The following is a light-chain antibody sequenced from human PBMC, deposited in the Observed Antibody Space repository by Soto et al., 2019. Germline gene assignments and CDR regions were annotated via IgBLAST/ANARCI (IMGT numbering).Light chain of an antibody. Sequence: EIELTQSPGTLSLSPGERATLSCRASQSVSSSYLAWYQQKPGQAPRLLIYGASSMATGIPDRFSGSGSGTDFTLTISRLEPEDFAVYYCQQYGSSRLTFGGGTKVEIK. CDR1: QSVSSSY. V-gene: IGKV3-20*01. CDR3: QQYGSSRLT. CDR2: GAS. J-gene: IGKJ4*01.